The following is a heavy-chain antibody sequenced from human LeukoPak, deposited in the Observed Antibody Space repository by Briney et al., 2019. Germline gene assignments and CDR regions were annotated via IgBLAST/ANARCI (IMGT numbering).Heavy chain of an antibody. V-gene: IGHV3-30*18. D-gene: IGHD3-9*01. CDR1: GFTFSSYG. Sequence: PGRSLRLSCAASGFTFSSYGMHWVRQAPGKGLEWVAVISYDGSNKYYADSVKGRFTISRDNSKNTLYLQMNSLRAEDTAVYYCANGGEGHFDWLLWRGNYYGMDVWGQGTTVTVSS. J-gene: IGHJ6*02. CDR3: ANGGEGHFDWLLWRGNYYGMDV. CDR2: ISYDGSNK.